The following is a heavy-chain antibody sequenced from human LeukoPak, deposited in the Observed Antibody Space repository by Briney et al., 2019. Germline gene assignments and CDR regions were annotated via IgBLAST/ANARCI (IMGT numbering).Heavy chain of an antibody. V-gene: IGHV3-21*01. D-gene: IGHD6-19*01. CDR1: GFTFSSYS. Sequence: GVSLRLSCAASGFTFSSYSMNWVRQAPGKGLEWCSSISSSSSDIYYADSVKGRFAISRDNAKNSLYLQMNSLRAEDTAVYYCARDGAASGWYVPVVDYWGQGTLVTVSS. CDR3: ARDGAASGWYVPVVDY. CDR2: ISSSSSDI. J-gene: IGHJ4*02.